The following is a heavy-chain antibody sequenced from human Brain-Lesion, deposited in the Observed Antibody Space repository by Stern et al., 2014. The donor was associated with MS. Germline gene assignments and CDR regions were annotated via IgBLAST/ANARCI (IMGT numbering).Heavy chain of an antibody. CDR3: VRDVRSMYDWDYFWFDP. CDR1: GDSISGSSDS. D-gene: IGHD1-7*01. V-gene: IGHV4-61*02. CDR2: IHPRGST. J-gene: IGHJ5*02. Sequence: VQLEESGPGLVKPSQTLSLSCAVSGDSISGSSDSWSWIRQPAGRGLEWIGRIHPRGSTSYNPSLRSRVTMSVDTSQNPIFPQRSCVTAADTAVYYCVRDVRSMYDWDYFWFDPWGQGTLVTVSS.